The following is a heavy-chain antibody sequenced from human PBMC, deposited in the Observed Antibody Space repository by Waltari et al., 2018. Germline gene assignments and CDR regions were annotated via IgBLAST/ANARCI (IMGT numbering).Heavy chain of an antibody. V-gene: IGHV1-8*01. Sequence: RQAAGQGLEWMGWMNTNSGTTGYSQKFQGRVTMTRDTSINAAYMELSSLRSEDTAVYYCARGRRPYSSTWETFAYWGQGTLVTVSS. J-gene: IGHJ4*02. CDR2: MNTNSGTT. CDR3: ARGRRPYSSTWETFAY. D-gene: IGHD6-13*01.